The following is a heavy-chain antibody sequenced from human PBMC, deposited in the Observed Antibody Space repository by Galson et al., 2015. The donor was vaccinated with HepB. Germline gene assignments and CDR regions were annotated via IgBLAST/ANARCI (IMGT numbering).Heavy chain of an antibody. V-gene: IGHV1-24*01. CDR3: ATVTIPLRTKVYYGMDV. CDR2: FDPEDGET. J-gene: IGHJ6*02. CDR1: GYTLTELS. Sequence: SVKVSCKVSGYTLTELSMHWVRQAPGKGLEWMGGFDPEDGETIYAQKFQGRVTMTEDTSTDTAYMELSSLRSEDTAVYYCATVTIPLRTKVYYGMDVWGQGTTVTVSS. D-gene: IGHD4-17*01.